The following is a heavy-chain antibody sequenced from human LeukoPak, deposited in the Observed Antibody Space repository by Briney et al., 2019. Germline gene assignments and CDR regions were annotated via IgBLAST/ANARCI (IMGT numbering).Heavy chain of an antibody. Sequence: GGSLRLSCAASGFTFSSYGMHWVRQAPGKGLEWVAVISYDGSNKYYADSVKGRFTISRDKSKNTLYLQMNSLRAEDTAVYYCAKTDYGDYVSAFDIWGQGTIVTASS. J-gene: IGHJ3*02. CDR3: AKTDYGDYVSAFDI. CDR1: GFTFSSYG. V-gene: IGHV3-30*18. CDR2: ISYDGSNK. D-gene: IGHD4-17*01.